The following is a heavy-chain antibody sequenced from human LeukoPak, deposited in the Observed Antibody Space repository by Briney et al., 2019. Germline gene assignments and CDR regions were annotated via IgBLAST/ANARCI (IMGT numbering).Heavy chain of an antibody. CDR3: ASSITIFGVVIKAFDY. D-gene: IGHD3-3*01. J-gene: IGHJ4*02. Sequence: GASVKVSCKASGGTFSSYAISWVRQAPGQGLEWMGGIIPILGTANYAQKFQGRVTITTDESTSTAYMELSSLRSEDTAVYYCASSITIFGVVIKAFDYWGQGTLVTVSS. CDR2: IIPILGTA. V-gene: IGHV1-69*05. CDR1: GGTFSSYA.